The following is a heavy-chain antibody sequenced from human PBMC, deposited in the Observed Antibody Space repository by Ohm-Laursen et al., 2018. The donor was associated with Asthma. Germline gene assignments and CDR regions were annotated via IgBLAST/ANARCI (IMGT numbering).Heavy chain of an antibody. Sequence: SSVKVSCKSLGGTLGTSVIGWVRQAPGQGLEWLGGINSVFGTSTYAQKFHDRFTITADESTSTVYMRLSSLTSEDTAVYYCARKAGSCITSNCYSLDFWGQGTLVTVSS. D-gene: IGHD2-15*01. V-gene: IGHV1-69*01. CDR1: GGTLGTSV. CDR2: INSVFGTS. J-gene: IGHJ4*02. CDR3: ARKAGSCITSNCYSLDF.